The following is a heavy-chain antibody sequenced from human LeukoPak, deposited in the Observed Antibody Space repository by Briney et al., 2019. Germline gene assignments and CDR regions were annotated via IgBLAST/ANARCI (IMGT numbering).Heavy chain of an antibody. V-gene: IGHV4-30-4*01. D-gene: IGHD3-22*01. J-gene: IGHJ4*02. CDR3: ARGVGYYDSSGYYFTGSFFDY. Sequence: PSQTLSLTCTVSGGSISSGDYYWSWIRQPPGKGLEWIGYIYYSGSTYYNPSLKSRVTISVDTSKNQFSLKLSSVTAADTAVYYCARGVGYYDSSGYYFTGSFFDYWGQGTLVTVSS. CDR2: IYYSGST. CDR1: GGSISSGDYY.